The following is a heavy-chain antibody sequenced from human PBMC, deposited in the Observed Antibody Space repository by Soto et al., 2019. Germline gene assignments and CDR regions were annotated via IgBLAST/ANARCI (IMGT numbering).Heavy chain of an antibody. V-gene: IGHV4-34*01. CDR2: INHSGST. CDR1: GGSFSGYY. D-gene: IGHD3-16*02. CDR3: ARVKRPAYRPFDY. Sequence: QVQLQQWGAGLLKPSETLSLTCAVYGGSFSGYYWSWIRQPPGKGLEWIGEINHSGSTNYNPSLKSRVTIPLDTPKDHFPRKLSSVPAADTVVYYWARVKRPAYRPFDYWGKEPLVTFSS. J-gene: IGHJ4*02.